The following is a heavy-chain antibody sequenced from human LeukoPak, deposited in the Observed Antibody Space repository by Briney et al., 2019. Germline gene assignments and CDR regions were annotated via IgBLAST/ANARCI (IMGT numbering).Heavy chain of an antibody. CDR3: ARLTVPLRFDP. CDR2: IYCSGST. V-gene: IGHV4-61*01. D-gene: IGHD2-2*01. J-gene: IGHJ5*02. Sequence: SETLSLTCSVSGDSVSSSSYYWGWIRQSPGKGLEWIGYIYCSGSTNYNPSLKSRVTISVDTSKNQFSLKLNSVSAADTAVYYCARLTVPLRFDPWGQGTLVTVSS. CDR1: GDSVSSSSYY.